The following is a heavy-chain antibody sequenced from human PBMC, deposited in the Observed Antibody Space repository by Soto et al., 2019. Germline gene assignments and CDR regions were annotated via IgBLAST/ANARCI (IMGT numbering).Heavy chain of an antibody. D-gene: IGHD5-12*01. J-gene: IGHJ4*02. CDR3: ARDGDGYNY. CDR1: VGSVSSGSYY. CDR2: IYSSGST. Sequence: VQLQESGPGLVKPSETLSLTCTVSVGSVSSGSYYWSWIRQPPGMGLEWIGYIYSSGSTSYNPSLKSRVTISVDTSKNQFSLKLSSVTAADTAVYYWARDGDGYNYWGQGTLVTVSS. V-gene: IGHV4-61*01.